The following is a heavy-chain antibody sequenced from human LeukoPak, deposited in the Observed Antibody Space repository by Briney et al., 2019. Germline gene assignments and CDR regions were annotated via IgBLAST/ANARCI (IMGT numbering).Heavy chain of an antibody. V-gene: IGHV1-8*02. CDR2: MNPNSSNT. Sequence: ASVKVSCKASGYTFTSYDINWVRQATGQGLEWMGWMNPNSSNTGYAQKFQGRVTMTRNTSISTAYMELSSLRSEDTAVYYCARGNYDVLTGYYLLDYWGQGTLVTVSS. CDR1: GYTFTSYD. D-gene: IGHD3-9*01. J-gene: IGHJ4*02. CDR3: ARGNYDVLTGYYLLDY.